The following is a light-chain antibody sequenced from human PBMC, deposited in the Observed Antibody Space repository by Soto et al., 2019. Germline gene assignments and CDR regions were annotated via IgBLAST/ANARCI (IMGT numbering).Light chain of an antibody. Sequence: EIVLTQSPATLSLSPGQRATLSCRASQSVSSSYLAWYQQKPGQAPSLLIYGASSRATGIPDRFSGSGSGTDYTLNISRLEPEDFAVYYWQQYGSSPPITFGHGTRLEIK. CDR3: QQYGSSPPIT. CDR2: GAS. J-gene: IGKJ5*01. CDR1: QSVSSSY. V-gene: IGKV3-20*01.